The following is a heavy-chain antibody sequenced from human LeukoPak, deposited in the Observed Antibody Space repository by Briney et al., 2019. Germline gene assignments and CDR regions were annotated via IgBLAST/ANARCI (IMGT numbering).Heavy chain of an antibody. Sequence: PGRSLRLSCAASGFTFSSYGMHWVRQAPGKGLEWVAVIWYDGSNKYYADSVKGRFTISRDNSKNTLYLQMNSLRAEDTAVYYCARDGWELLGAVDIWGQGTMVTVSS. CDR3: ARDGWELLGAVDI. D-gene: IGHD1-26*01. V-gene: IGHV3-33*01. J-gene: IGHJ3*02. CDR2: IWYDGSNK. CDR1: GFTFSSYG.